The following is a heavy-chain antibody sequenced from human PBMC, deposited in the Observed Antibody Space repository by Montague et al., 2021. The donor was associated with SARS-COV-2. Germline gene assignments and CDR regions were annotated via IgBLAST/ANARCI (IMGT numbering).Heavy chain of an antibody. CDR2: IYDSGST. CDR1: GGSISSNNYY. V-gene: IGHV4-39*02. CDR3: ARRGRKLLPVATTIGGFDI. Sequence: SETLSLTCTVSGGSISSNNYYWDWIRQPPGKGLEGIGSIYDSGSTYYNPSLKSRVTIYVDTSKNHFSLKLNSVTAADTAVYYCARRGRKLLPVATTIGGFDIWGQGTMVTVSS. D-gene: IGHD5-12*01. J-gene: IGHJ3*02.